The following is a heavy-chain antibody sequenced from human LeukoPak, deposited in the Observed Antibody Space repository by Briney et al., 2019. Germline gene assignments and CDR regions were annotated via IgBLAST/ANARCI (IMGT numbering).Heavy chain of an antibody. Sequence: ASVKVSCKASGYTFTGYYMHWVRQATGQGLEWMGWMNPNSGNTGYAQKFQGRVTITRNTSISTAYMELSSLRSEDTAVYYCARGRDYCSGGSCYYDAFDIWGQGTMVTVSS. J-gene: IGHJ3*02. CDR1: GYTFTGYY. D-gene: IGHD2-15*01. CDR2: MNPNSGNT. CDR3: ARGRDYCSGGSCYYDAFDI. V-gene: IGHV1-8*03.